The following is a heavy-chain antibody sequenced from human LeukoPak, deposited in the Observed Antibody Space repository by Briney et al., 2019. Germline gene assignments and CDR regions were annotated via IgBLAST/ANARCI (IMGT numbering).Heavy chain of an antibody. CDR2: ISAYNGNT. CDR3: AREPDDGDYVRWFDP. CDR1: GYTFTSYG. V-gene: IGHV1-18*01. D-gene: IGHD4-17*01. J-gene: IGHJ5*02. Sequence: ASVKVSCKASGYTFTSYGISWVRQAPGQGLEWMGWISAYNGNTNYAQKLQGRVTMTTDTSTSTAYMELRSLRSDDTAVYYCAREPDDGDYVRWFDPWGQGTLVTVSS.